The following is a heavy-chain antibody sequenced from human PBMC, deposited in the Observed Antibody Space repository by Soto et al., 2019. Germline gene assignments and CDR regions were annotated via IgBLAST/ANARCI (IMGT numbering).Heavy chain of an antibody. CDR1: GFTFSSYW. CDR2: IKQDGSEK. CDR3: AREGSSILPYFDY. Sequence: GGSLRLSCAASGFTFSSYWMSWVRQAPGKGLEWVANIKQDGSEKYYVDSVKGRFTISRDNAKNSLYLQMNSLRAEDTAVYYCAREGSSILPYFDYWGQGTLVTVSS. D-gene: IGHD6-13*01. V-gene: IGHV3-7*01. J-gene: IGHJ4*02.